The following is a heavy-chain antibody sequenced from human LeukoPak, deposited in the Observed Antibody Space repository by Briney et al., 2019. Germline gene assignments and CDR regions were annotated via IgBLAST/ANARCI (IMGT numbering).Heavy chain of an antibody. CDR2: MHYSGII. CDR3: ARYPDSDSGVWQAFDY. CDR1: GGSLSSGSHY. Sequence: PSESLSLTCIVSGGSLSSGSHYWGWIRQPPGKGLEWTGCMHYSGIIYYNPSLTSQVTISVDTSKNQFSLRLTSVTAADTAVYHCARYPDSDSGVWQAFDYGGQGTLVTVSS. J-gene: IGHJ4*02. D-gene: IGHD1-26*01. V-gene: IGHV4-39*01.